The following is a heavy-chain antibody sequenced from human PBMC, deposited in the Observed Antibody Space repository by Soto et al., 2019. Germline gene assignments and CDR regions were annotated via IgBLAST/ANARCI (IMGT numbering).Heavy chain of an antibody. Sequence: PSETLSFTCTVSGGSISSYYWSWIRQPPGKGLEWIGYIYYSGSTNYNPSLKSRVTISVDTSKNQFSLKLSSVTAADTAVYYCARMLTTVTTGGFDPWGQGTLVTVYS. D-gene: IGHD4-17*01. J-gene: IGHJ5*02. V-gene: IGHV4-59*01. CDR3: ARMLTTVTTGGFDP. CDR2: IYYSGST. CDR1: GGSISSYY.